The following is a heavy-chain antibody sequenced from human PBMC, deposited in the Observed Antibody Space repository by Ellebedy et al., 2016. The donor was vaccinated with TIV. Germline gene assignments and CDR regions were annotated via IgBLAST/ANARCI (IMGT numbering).Heavy chain of an antibody. CDR2: IKQDGSAK. CDR3: ARRYMDV. CDR1: GFTFSSYW. V-gene: IGHV3-7*01. Sequence: GGSLRLSXAASGFTFSSYWMQWVRQAPGKGLGWVANIKQDGSAKYYVDSVKGRFTTSRDNAKNSVYLQMNNLRAEDTAVYYCARRYMDVWGKGTTVTVSS. J-gene: IGHJ6*03.